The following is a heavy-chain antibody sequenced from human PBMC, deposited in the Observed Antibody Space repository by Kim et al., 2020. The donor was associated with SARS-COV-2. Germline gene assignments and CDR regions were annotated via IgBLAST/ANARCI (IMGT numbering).Heavy chain of an antibody. D-gene: IGHD2-21*02. V-gene: IGHV4-34*01. J-gene: IGHJ4*02. CDR2: INHSGST. Sequence: SETLSLTCAVYGGSFSGYYWSWIRQPPGKGLEWIGEINHSGSTNYNPSLKSRVTISVDTSKNQFSLKLSSVTAADTAVYYCARGRRGVVTAIPRAIGSPRCDSWGPGAPVTVSP. CDR3: ARGRRGVVTAIPRAIGSPRCDS. CDR1: GGSFSGYY.